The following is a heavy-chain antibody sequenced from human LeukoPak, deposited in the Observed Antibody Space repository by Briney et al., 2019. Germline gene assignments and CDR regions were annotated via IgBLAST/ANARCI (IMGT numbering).Heavy chain of an antibody. CDR1: GYTFTSYD. Sequence: GASVKVSCKASGYTFTSYDINWVRQATGQGLEWMGWMNPNSGNTNYAQKLQGRVTMTTDTSTSTAYMELRSLRSDDTAVYYCARDRSHLRRWELTPSPYRFDYWGQGTLVTVSS. V-gene: IGHV1-18*01. D-gene: IGHD1-26*01. CDR2: MNPNSGNT. CDR3: ARDRSHLRRWELTPSPYRFDY. J-gene: IGHJ4*02.